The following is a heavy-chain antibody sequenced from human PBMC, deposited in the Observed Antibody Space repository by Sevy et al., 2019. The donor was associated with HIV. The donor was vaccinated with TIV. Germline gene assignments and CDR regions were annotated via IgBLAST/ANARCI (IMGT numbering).Heavy chain of an antibody. V-gene: IGHV3-23*01. CDR3: AKGDRTFYGMDV. J-gene: IGHJ6*02. Sequence: GGSLRLSCLASGFTFSTYAMSWVRQAPGKGLEWVSAISCSGGSTYYADSVEGRFTISRDKSKKTLYLQMNSLRAEDTAVYYCAKGDRTFYGMDVWGQGTTVTVSS. CDR2: ISCSGGST. D-gene: IGHD2-15*01. CDR1: GFTFSTYA.